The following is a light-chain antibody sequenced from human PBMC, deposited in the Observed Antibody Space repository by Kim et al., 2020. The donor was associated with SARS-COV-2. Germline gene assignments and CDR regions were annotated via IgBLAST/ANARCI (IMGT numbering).Light chain of an antibody. CDR2: KND. V-gene: IGLV1-47*01. J-gene: IGLJ7*01. CDR3: AAWDDSLSGAV. Sequence: QSVLTQPPSASGTPGQRFTISCSGSSSNIGGNHVYWYQQLPGTAPKLLICKNDERPSGVPDRFSGSKSGTSASLAISGLRSEDEADYYCAAWDDSLSGAVFGGGTQLTVL. CDR1: SSNIGGNH.